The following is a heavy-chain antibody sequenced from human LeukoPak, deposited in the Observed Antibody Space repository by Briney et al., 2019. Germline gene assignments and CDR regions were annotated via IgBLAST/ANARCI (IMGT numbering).Heavy chain of an antibody. V-gene: IGHV3-13*04. Sequence: GWSLRLSCAASGFTFSTYDMHWVRQATGKGLEWVSAIGTAGDTYYTGSVKGRFTISRDNSRNRLYLQMNTLTVEDTAIYYSARRLLTGGVTDFFDFWGQGALVTVSS. J-gene: IGHJ4*02. CDR3: ARRLLTGGVTDFFDF. D-gene: IGHD2-21*02. CDR1: GFTFSTYD. CDR2: IGTAGDT.